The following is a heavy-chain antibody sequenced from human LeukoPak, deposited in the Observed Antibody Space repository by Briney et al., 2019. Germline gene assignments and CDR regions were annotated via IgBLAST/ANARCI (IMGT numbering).Heavy chain of an antibody. J-gene: IGHJ6*02. CDR2: INPNSGGT. V-gene: IGHV1-2*02. CDR3: ARELVPAFSYYGMDV. Sequence: ASVMVSCKASGYTFTGYYMHWVRQAPGQGLEWMGWINPNSGGTNYAQKFQGRVTMTRDTSISTAYMELSRLRSDDTAVYYCARELVPAFSYYGMDVWGQGTTVTVSS. D-gene: IGHD2-2*01. CDR1: GYTFTGYY.